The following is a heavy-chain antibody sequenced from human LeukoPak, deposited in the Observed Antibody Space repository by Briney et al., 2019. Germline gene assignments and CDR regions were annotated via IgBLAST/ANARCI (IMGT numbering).Heavy chain of an antibody. CDR2: MNPNSGNT. D-gene: IGHD3-9*01. J-gene: IGHJ6*02. Sequence: ASVKVSCKASGYTFTSYDINWVRQPTGPGLEWMGWMNPNSGNTGYAQKFQGRVTMTRNTSISTAYMELSSLRSEDTAVYYCARTRTYYDILTGYYKYYYYGMDVWGQGTTVTVSS. CDR3: ARTRTYYDILTGYYKYYYYGMDV. CDR1: GYTFTSYD. V-gene: IGHV1-8*01.